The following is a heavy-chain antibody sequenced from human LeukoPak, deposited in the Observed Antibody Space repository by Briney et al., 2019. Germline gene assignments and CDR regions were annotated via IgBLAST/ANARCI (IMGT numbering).Heavy chain of an antibody. V-gene: IGHV1-8*03. CDR1: GYTFTSYD. CDR2: MIPNSGTT. Sequence: ASVKVSCKASGYTFTSYDINWVRQATGQGLEWMGWMIPNSGTTGYAQKFQGRVTITRNTSISTAYMELSSLRSEDTAVYYCARATYYYGSGSYGDWFDPWGQGTLVTVSS. J-gene: IGHJ5*02. D-gene: IGHD3-10*01. CDR3: ARATYYYGSGSYGDWFDP.